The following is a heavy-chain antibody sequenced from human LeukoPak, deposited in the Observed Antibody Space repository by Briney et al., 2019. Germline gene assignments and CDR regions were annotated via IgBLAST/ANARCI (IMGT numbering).Heavy chain of an antibody. V-gene: IGHV1-69*04. Sequence: GASVKVSCKASGGTFSSYAISWVRQAPGQGLEWMGRIIPILGIANYAQKFQGRVTITADKSTSTAYMELSSLRSEDTTVYYCASIYGVRDYWGQGTLVTVSS. CDR2: IIPILGIA. CDR3: ASIYGVRDY. CDR1: GGTFSSYA. J-gene: IGHJ4*02. D-gene: IGHD4-17*01.